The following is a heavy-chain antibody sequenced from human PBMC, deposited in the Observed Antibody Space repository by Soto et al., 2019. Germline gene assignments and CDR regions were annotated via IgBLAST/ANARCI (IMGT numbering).Heavy chain of an antibody. Sequence: HPGGSLRLSCAASGFTFSNYPMTWVRQAPGKGLEWVSSISGSGGSTYYADSVKGRFTISRDNPKNTISLQMNSLRAEDTAVYYCAKEQTHSEADTSSIFDYWGQGTLVTVSS. CDR2: ISGSGGST. CDR3: AKEQTHSEADTSSIFDY. D-gene: IGHD2-2*01. V-gene: IGHV3-23*01. CDR1: GFTFSNYP. J-gene: IGHJ4*02.